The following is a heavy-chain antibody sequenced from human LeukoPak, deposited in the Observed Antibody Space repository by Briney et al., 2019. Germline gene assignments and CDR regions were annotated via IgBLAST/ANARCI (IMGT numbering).Heavy chain of an antibody. CDR1: GASVSSHY. V-gene: IGHV4-59*02. D-gene: IGHD3-3*01. CDR3: ARLSTYYDFWSPLDY. CDR2: VSYSGGT. J-gene: IGHJ4*02. Sequence: SETLSLTCTVSGASVSSHYWSWIRQPPGKGLEGIGYVSYSGGTNYNPSLKSRVTIYLDTSKDQFSLRLNSVTAADTAVYYCARLSTYYDFWSPLDYWGQGTLVTVSS.